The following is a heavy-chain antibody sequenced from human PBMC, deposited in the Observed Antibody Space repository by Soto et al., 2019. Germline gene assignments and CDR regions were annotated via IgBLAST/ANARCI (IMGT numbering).Heavy chain of an antibody. D-gene: IGHD6-6*01. V-gene: IGHV4-34*01. CDR3: ARGGAARPPVYYYYYGMDV. Sequence: QVQLQQWGAGLLKPSETLSLTCAVYGGSFSGYYWSWIRQPPGKGLEWIGEINHSGSTNYNPSLKGRRTISVDTSKTQFSRKLSSVTAADTAVYYCARGGAARPPVYYYYYGMDVWGQGTTVTVSS. CDR1: GGSFSGYY. CDR2: INHSGST. J-gene: IGHJ6*02.